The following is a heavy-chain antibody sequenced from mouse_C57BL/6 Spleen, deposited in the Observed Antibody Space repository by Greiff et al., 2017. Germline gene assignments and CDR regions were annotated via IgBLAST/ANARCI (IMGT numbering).Heavy chain of an antibody. V-gene: IGHV1-69*01. CDR2: IDPSDSYT. Sequence: QVQLQQPGAELVMPGASVKLSCKASGYTFTSYWMHWVKQRPGQGLAWIGEIDPSDSYTNYNQKFKGKSTLTVDKSSSTAYMQLSSLTSEDSAVYYCARRGWDSFDYWGQGTTLTVSS. CDR1: GYTFTSYW. CDR3: ARRGWDSFDY. D-gene: IGHD2-3*01. J-gene: IGHJ2*01.